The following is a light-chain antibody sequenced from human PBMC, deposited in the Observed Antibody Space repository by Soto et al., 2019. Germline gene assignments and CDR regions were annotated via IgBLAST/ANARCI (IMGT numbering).Light chain of an antibody. Sequence: QSVLTQPPSASGSPGQSVTISCTGTSSDVGGYNYVSWYQQHPGKAPKLMIYEVSKRPSGVPDRFSGSKSGNTASLTVSGLQDEEEADYYCSSYAGSNRVLFGGGTKVTVL. V-gene: IGLV2-8*01. CDR3: SSYAGSNRVL. CDR1: SSDVGGYNY. J-gene: IGLJ2*01. CDR2: EVS.